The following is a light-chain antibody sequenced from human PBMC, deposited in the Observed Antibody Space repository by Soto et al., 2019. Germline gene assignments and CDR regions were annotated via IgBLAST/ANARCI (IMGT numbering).Light chain of an antibody. V-gene: IGKV1-9*01. Sequence: DLQLTQSPSLLSASVSDRVAITGRTSQGISSYLAWYQQKPGKAPKLLIYAASTLQSGVPSRFSGSGSGTEFTLTISSLQPEDFSTYYCQQLNSYLPLTFGGGTKVDIK. CDR1: QGISSY. J-gene: IGKJ4*01. CDR3: QQLNSYLPLT. CDR2: AAS.